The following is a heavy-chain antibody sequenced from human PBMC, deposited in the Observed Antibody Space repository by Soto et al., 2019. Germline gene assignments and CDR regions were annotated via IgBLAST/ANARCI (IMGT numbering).Heavy chain of an antibody. CDR2: MNPNSGNT. J-gene: IGHJ4*02. V-gene: IGHV1-8*01. CDR1: GYTFTSYD. D-gene: IGHD1-26*01. Sequence: ASVKVSCKASGYTFTSYDINWVRQATGQGLEWMGWMNPNSGNTGYAQKFQGRVTMTRNTSISTAYMELNSLRAEDTAVYYCAKDREWELLPGYWGQGTLVTVSS. CDR3: AKDREWELLPGY.